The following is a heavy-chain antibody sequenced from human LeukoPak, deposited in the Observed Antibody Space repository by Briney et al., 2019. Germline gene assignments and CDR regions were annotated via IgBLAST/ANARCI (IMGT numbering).Heavy chain of an antibody. CDR2: INGGGTTI. D-gene: IGHD1-26*01. CDR3: ARGWFEWELLFDY. CDR1: GFTFSSYA. J-gene: IGHJ4*02. V-gene: IGHV3-23*01. Sequence: GGSLRLSCAASGFTFSSYAMSWVRQAPGRGLEWVSSINGGGTTIYYADSVKGRFTISRDNSKNTLFLQMNSLRAEDTAVYYCARGWFEWELLFDYWGQGTLVTVSS.